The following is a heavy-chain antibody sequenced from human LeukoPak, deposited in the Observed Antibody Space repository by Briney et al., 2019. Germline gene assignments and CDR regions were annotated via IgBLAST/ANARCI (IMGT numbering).Heavy chain of an antibody. V-gene: IGHV1-2*02. J-gene: IGHJ4*02. Sequence: GASVKVSCKASGYTFTGYYMHWVRQAPGQGLEWVGWINPNSGGTNYAQKFQGRVTMTRNTSISTAYMELSRLRSDDTAVYYCARESFEWLYGGYYFDYWGQGTLVTVSS. CDR2: INPNSGGT. D-gene: IGHD3-9*01. CDR1: GYTFTGYY. CDR3: ARESFEWLYGGYYFDY.